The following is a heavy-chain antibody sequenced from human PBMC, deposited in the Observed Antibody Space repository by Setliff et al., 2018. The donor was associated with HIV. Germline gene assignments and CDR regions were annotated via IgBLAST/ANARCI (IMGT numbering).Heavy chain of an antibody. V-gene: IGHV4-38-2*02. CDR3: AGWGAGYNSYDS. D-gene: IGHD5-12*01. Sequence: TLSLTCTVSGYSISSGYYWGWIRQPPGKGLEWIGSIYHSGSTYYNPSLRSRVTMSVDTSKNQFSVKLNSVTAADTAVYFCAGWGAGYNSYDSWGQGSLVTVSS. J-gene: IGHJ4*02. CDR1: GYSISSGYY. CDR2: IYHSGST.